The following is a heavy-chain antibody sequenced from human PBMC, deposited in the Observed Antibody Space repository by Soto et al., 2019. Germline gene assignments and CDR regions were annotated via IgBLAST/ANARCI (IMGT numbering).Heavy chain of an antibody. D-gene: IGHD5-18*01. Sequence: EVQLVESGGGLLQPGGSLRLSCAASGFTFSKLWMHWVRQAPGKGLVWVSRIYSDGSGTMYADPVKGRFTISRDNAKSTLYLQMNSLRPEDTAVYYCATLNSFGSDYWGRGTLVTVSS. CDR1: GFTFSKLW. CDR3: ATLNSFGSDY. V-gene: IGHV3-74*03. J-gene: IGHJ4*02. CDR2: IYSDGSGT.